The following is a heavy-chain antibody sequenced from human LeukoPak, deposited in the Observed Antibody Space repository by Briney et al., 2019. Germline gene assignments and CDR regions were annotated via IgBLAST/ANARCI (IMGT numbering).Heavy chain of an antibody. J-gene: IGHJ5*02. D-gene: IGHD4-11*01. V-gene: IGHV3-74*01. Sequence: GGSLRLSCAASGFTFSSYWMHWVRQAPGKGLVWVSCINSDGSSTRYADSVKGRFTTSRDNAKNTLYLQMNSLRAEDTAVYYCARDWRYSNYVAANWFDPWGQGTLVTVSS. CDR2: INSDGSST. CDR1: GFTFSSYW. CDR3: ARDWRYSNYVAANWFDP.